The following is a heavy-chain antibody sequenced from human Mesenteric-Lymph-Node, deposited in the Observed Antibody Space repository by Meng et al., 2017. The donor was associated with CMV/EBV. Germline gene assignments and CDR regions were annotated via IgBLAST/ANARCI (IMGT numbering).Heavy chain of an antibody. CDR2: IYWNDDK. D-gene: IGHD6-13*01. J-gene: IGHJ2*01. CDR3: AHRGPSSSWYGWYFDL. CDR1: FSLSTSGVG. Sequence: FSLSTSGVGGGWIRQPPGKALEWLALIYWNDDKRYSPSLKSRLTITKDTSKNQVVLTMTNMDPVDTATYYCAHRGPSSSWYGWYFDLWGRGTLVTVSS. V-gene: IGHV2-5*01.